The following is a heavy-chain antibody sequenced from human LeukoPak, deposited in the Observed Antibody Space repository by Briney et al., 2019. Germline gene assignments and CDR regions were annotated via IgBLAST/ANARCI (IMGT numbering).Heavy chain of an antibody. Sequence: GGSLRLSCAASGFTFRTYSMNWVRQAPGKGLEWVSSISSTSTYIYYADSMKGRFIISRDNARNSLYLEMNSLRAEDTAVYYCARDLPGVRGRLNPESDDPWGQGTLVTVSS. CDR1: GFTFRTYS. CDR3: ARDLPGVRGRLNPESDDP. D-gene: IGHD3-10*01. CDR2: ISSTSTYI. J-gene: IGHJ5*02. V-gene: IGHV3-21*06.